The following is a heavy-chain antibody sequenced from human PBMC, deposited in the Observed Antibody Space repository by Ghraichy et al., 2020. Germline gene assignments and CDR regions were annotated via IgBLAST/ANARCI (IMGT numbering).Heavy chain of an antibody. CDR2: IWYGAITK. J-gene: IGHJ3*01. CDR1: GFNFSSYG. Sequence: GGSLRLSCVASGFNFSSYGMHWVRQAPGKGLEWVAVIWYGAITKHYADSVKGRFTISRDNSKNILYLEMNSLRAEDTALYYCARDCPKRALLDAVDGWGQGAKVTVSS. D-gene: IGHD2-15*01. CDR3: ARDCPKRALLDAVDG. V-gene: IGHV3-33*01.